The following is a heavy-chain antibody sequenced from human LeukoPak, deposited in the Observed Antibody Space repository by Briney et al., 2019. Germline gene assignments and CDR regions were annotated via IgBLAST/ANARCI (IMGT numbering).Heavy chain of an antibody. CDR2: IYTSGST. CDR1: GGSISSYY. D-gene: IGHD6-6*01. Sequence: SETLSLTCTVSGGSISSYYWSWIRQPPGKGLEWIGYIYTSGSTNYNPSLKSRVTISVDTSKNQFSLKLSSVTAADTAVYYCARRRGIAALPGWFDPWGQGTLVTVSS. J-gene: IGHJ5*02. V-gene: IGHV4-4*09. CDR3: ARRRGIAALPGWFDP.